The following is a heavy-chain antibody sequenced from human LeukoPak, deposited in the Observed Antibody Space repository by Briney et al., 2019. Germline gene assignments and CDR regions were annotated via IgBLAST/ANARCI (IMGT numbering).Heavy chain of an antibody. Sequence: PSETLSLTCTVSGGSIRSSSYYWGWLRQPPGKGLEWIGSIYYSGDTYYNPSLKSRVTISVDTSKSQFSLRLSSVTAADTAVYYCARHGNIVVVPTASKAFDIWGQGTMVTVSS. CDR2: IYYSGDT. J-gene: IGHJ3*02. CDR1: GGSIRSSSYY. CDR3: ARHGNIVVVPTASKAFDI. D-gene: IGHD2-2*01. V-gene: IGHV4-39*01.